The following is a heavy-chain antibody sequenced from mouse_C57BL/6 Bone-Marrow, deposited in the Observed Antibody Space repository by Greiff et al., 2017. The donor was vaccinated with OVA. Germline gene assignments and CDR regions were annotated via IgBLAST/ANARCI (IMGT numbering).Heavy chain of an antibody. J-gene: IGHJ2*01. Sequence: EVQLVESGPGLVKPSQSLSLTCSVTGYSITSGYYWNWIRQFPGNKLEWMGYISYDGSNNYNPSLKNRISITRDTSKNQFFLKLNSVTTEDTATYYCARDRTTVVPYFDYWGQGTTLTVSS. D-gene: IGHD1-1*01. V-gene: IGHV3-6*01. CDR3: ARDRTTVVPYFDY. CDR1: GYSITSGYY. CDR2: ISYDGSN.